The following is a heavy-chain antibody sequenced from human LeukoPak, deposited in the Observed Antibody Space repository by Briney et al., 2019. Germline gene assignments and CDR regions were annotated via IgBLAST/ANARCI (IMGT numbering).Heavy chain of an antibody. CDR2: IYYSGST. V-gene: IGHV4-39*07. J-gene: IGHJ4*02. CDR3: ARVRFGFGWRDTAIVFDY. Sequence: SETLSLTCTVSGGSISSSSYYWGWIRQPPGKGLEWSGSIYYSGSTYYNPSLKSRVTISVDTSKNQFSLKLSSVTAADTAVYYCARVRFGFGWRDTAIVFDYWGQGTLVTVSS. CDR1: GGSISSSSYY. D-gene: IGHD5-18*01.